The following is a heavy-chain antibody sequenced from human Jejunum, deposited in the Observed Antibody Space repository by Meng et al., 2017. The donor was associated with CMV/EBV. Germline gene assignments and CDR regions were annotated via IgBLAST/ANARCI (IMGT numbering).Heavy chain of an antibody. V-gene: IGHV4-59*01. CDR3: ARNKAGNWFDP. Sequence: CTVSGGYSSSYYWSWIRQPPGKVLEWIGYIYYSGRTNYNPSLKSRVTISVDTSKNQFSLKLSSVTAADTAVYYCARNKAGNWFDPWGQGTLVTVSS. CDR2: IYYSGRT. J-gene: IGHJ5*02. D-gene: IGHD1/OR15-1a*01. CDR1: GGYSSSYY.